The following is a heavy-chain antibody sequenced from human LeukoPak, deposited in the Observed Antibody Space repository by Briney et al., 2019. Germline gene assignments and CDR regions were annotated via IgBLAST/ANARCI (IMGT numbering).Heavy chain of an antibody. Sequence: SETLSLTCTVSGGATSSYYWSWIRQPPGKGLEWIGYIYYSGSTNYNPSPESRVTISVDTSKNQFSLKLSSVTAADTAMYFYARRSYSSSWYLDYWGQGTLVTVSS. J-gene: IGHJ4*02. CDR2: IYYSGST. V-gene: IGHV4-59*08. D-gene: IGHD6-13*01. CDR1: GGATSSYY. CDR3: ARRSYSSSWYLDY.